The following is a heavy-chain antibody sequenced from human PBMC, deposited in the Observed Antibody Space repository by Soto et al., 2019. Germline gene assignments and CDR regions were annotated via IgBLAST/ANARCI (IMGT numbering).Heavy chain of an antibody. D-gene: IGHD1-26*01. J-gene: IGHJ4*02. CDR1: GFTFDDYA. CDR3: AKDIWESNQQSYLDY. CDR2: ISYNGGYI. V-gene: IGHV3-9*01. Sequence: VQLVESGGGLVQPGRSLRLSCAASGFTFDDYAMHWFRQAPGNGLEWVSGISYNGGYISYADSVKGRFTISRDNGKNSLYLQMNSLRAEDTAFYYCAKDIWESNQQSYLDYWGRGTLLT.